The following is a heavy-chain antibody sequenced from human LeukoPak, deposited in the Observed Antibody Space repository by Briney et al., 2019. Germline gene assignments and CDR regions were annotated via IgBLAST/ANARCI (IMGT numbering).Heavy chain of an antibody. CDR3: ARALYGSSSYYDY. Sequence: GGSLRLSCAASGFNFSDHYMSWVRQTPGRALEWVSYIRGSGANLHYADSVKGRFTISRDNAKNSLSLQMNSLRAEDTALYYCARALYGSSSYYDYWGQGTLVTVSS. J-gene: IGHJ4*02. V-gene: IGHV3-11*01. CDR1: GFNFSDHY. D-gene: IGHD3-22*01. CDR2: IRGSGANL.